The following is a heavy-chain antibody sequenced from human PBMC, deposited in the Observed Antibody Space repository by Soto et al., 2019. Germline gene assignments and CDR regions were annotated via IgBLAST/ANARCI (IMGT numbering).Heavy chain of an antibody. CDR2: ISSSSFTI. D-gene: IGHD3-3*01. CDR1: GFTFSDYS. J-gene: IGHJ4*02. Sequence: EVHLVESGGRLVQPGGSLRLSCAASGFTFSDYSMNWVRQAPGRGLEWVSYISSSSFTIHYADSVEGRFAICRDNAKNSLYLQMNSLRAEDTAVYYCARDYNDYWSGHLDYWGQGALVTVSS. CDR3: ARDYNDYWSGHLDY. V-gene: IGHV3-48*01.